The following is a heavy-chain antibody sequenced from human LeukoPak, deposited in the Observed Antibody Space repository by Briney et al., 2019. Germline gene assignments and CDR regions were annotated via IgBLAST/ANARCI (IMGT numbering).Heavy chain of an antibody. CDR3: ARHSGSGWQALGY. J-gene: IGHJ4*02. CDR1: GHTFSNYG. V-gene: IGHV1-18*04. D-gene: IGHD6-19*01. Sequence: GASVKVSCKASGHTFSNYGISSVRQAPGLGLEWMGWTSYNGNTNYAQKFQDRVTMTTDTSTTTAYMELRSLESDDTAVYYCARHSGSGWQALGYWGQGTLVTVSS. CDR2: TSYNGNT.